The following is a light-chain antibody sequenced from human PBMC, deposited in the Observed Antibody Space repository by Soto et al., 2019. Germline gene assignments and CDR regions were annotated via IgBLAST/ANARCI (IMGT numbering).Light chain of an antibody. CDR1: QTINNY. Sequence: DIQMTQSPSSLSASVGDRVSITCRASQTINNYLNWYLQKPGKAPKLLIYAASTLQSGVPSRFSGSVSGTDFTLTISCLQPEDFVTYYYQQSYSTPRTFGQGTKVEIK. J-gene: IGKJ1*01. V-gene: IGKV1-39*01. CDR2: AAS. CDR3: QQSYSTPRT.